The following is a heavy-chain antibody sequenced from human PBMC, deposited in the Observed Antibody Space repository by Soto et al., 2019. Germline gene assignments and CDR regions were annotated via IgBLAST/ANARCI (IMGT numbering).Heavy chain of an antibody. CDR3: AREDDGGSNGVFDY. CDR1: GFTFSSYS. J-gene: IGHJ4*02. D-gene: IGHD2-15*01. Sequence: EVQLVESGGGLVKPGGSLRLSCAASGFTFSSYSMNWVRQAPGKGLEWVSSISSSSSYIYYADSVKGRFTISRDNAKNPLYLQMNSLRAEDTAVYYCAREDDGGSNGVFDYWGQGTLVTVSS. V-gene: IGHV3-21*01. CDR2: ISSSSSYI.